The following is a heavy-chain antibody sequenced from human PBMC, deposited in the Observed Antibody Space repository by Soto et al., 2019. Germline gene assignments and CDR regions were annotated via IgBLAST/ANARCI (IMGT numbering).Heavy chain of an antibody. CDR2: IYYSGST. J-gene: IGHJ1*01. CDR1: GGCISSSY. V-gene: IGHV4-59*01. D-gene: IGHD3-22*01. CDR3: ARDYYDSSGHIYFQH. Sequence: SETLSLTCTVYGGCISSSYCSWIRQPQGKGLEWIGYIYYSGSTNYNPSLKSRVTISVDTSKNQFSLKLSSVTAADTAVYYCARDYYDSSGHIYFQHWGQGTLVTVS.